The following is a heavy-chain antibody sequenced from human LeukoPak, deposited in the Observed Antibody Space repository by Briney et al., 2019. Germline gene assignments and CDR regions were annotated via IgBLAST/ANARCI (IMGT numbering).Heavy chain of an antibody. D-gene: IGHD3-22*01. CDR2: IYSDGTA. J-gene: IGHJ4*02. Sequence: GGSLRLSCAASGFPVSDNYMSWVRQAPGKGLEWVSIIYSDGTAYYADSVKGRFTISRDNAKNSLYLQMNSLRAEDTAVYYCAKLLYYYDSSQPYWGQGTLVTVSS. V-gene: IGHV3-66*04. CDR3: AKLLYYYDSSQPY. CDR1: GFPVSDNY.